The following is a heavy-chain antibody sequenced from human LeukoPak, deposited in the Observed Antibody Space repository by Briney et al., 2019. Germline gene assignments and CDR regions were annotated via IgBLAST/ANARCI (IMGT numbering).Heavy chain of an antibody. D-gene: IGHD4-11*01. CDR3: ARSGGLQKFDY. CDR1: EVTFRNYA. CDR2: ISYDGNTI. Sequence: PGGSRRLSCAASEVTFRNYAVHWVRQAPGKGLQWVAVISYDGNTIHYADSVKGRFIISRDTSKNTLYLQMNSLRAEDTAVYYCARSGGLQKFDYWGQGTLVTVSS. V-gene: IGHV3-30-3*01. J-gene: IGHJ4*02.